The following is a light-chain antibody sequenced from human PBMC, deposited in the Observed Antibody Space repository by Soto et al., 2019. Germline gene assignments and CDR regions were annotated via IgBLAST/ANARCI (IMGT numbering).Light chain of an antibody. CDR1: QSISASH. V-gene: IGKV3-20*01. Sequence: EIVLTQSPGTLSLSPGERATLSCRASQSISASHIAWYQQNPGQAPSLVIYGASNRATGIPDRFSGSGSGTDFTLTIRRLEPEDFAVYYCQQYGSSGTFGQGPKGDIK. CDR3: QQYGSSGT. J-gene: IGKJ1*01. CDR2: GAS.